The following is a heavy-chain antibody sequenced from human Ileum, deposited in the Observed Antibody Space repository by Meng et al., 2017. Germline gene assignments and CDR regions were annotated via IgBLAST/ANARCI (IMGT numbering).Heavy chain of an antibody. CDR2: IYQSGNT. CDR1: GTAISSNKW. D-gene: IGHD4-11*01. Sequence: GQPQGPGPRCVNPSVTLSLSCAVSGTAISSNKWWGWVRQSPGKGLEWIGEIYQSGNTNYNPALKSRVTISLDKSKNQFSLNLTSVTAADTAIYYCARCQQYLVNNWFDPWGQGILVTVSS. V-gene: IGHV4-4*02. CDR3: ARCQQYLVNNWFDP. J-gene: IGHJ5*02.